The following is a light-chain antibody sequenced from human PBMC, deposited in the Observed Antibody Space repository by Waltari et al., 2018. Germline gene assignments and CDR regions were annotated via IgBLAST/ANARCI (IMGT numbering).Light chain of an antibody. V-gene: IGLV2-14*01. CDR2: DVS. J-gene: IGLJ3*02. Sequence: QSALNQPASVSGSPGQAITIAGNGTSSDVGGYDCVSWYQQHPGKAPKLMIYDVSRRPSGVSNRFSGSKSGNTASLTISGLQAEDEADYYCSSYTSSSTWVFGGGTKLTVL. CDR3: SSYTSSSTWV. CDR1: SSDVGGYDC.